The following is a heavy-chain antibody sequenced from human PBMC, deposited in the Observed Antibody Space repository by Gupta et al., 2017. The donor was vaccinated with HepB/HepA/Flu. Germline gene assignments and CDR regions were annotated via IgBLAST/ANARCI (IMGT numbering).Heavy chain of an antibody. CDR3: ARDFGWSGYERVFDP. CDR2: INPNSGGT. CDR1: GYTFTGYY. D-gene: IGHD3-3*01. Sequence: QVQLVQSGAEVKKPGASVKVSCKASGYTFTGYYMHWVRQAPGQGLEWMGWINPNSGGTNYAQKFQGWVTMTRDTSISTAYMELSRLRSDDTAVYYCARDFGWSGYERVFDPWGQGTLVTVSS. V-gene: IGHV1-2*04. J-gene: IGHJ5*02.